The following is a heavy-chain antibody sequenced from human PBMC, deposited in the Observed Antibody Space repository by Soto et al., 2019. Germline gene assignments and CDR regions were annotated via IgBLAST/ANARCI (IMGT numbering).Heavy chain of an antibody. CDR2: TYYRSDWRH. Sequence: TLSLTCAISGDSVSSNTAAWNWIRSSPSRGLEWLGRTYYRSDWRHDYAVSVKSRITVNPDTSKNHFSLQLNSVTPDDTAVYYCARGVAGSGFDLWGQGTLVTVSS. CDR3: ARGVAGSGFDL. D-gene: IGHD6-19*01. V-gene: IGHV6-1*01. CDR1: GDSVSSNTAA. J-gene: IGHJ4*02.